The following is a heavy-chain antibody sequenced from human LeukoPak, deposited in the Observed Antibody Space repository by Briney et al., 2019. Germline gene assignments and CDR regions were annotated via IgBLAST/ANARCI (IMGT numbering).Heavy chain of an antibody. CDR3: ARQSLAGGRITFGGVIVRGLNWFDP. Sequence: ASETLSLTCAVYGGSFSGYYWSWIRQPPGKGLGWIGEINHSGSTNYNPSLKSRVTISVDTSKNQFSLKLSSVTAADTAVYYCARQSLAGGRITFGGVIVRGLNWFDPWGQGTLVTVSS. V-gene: IGHV4-34*01. CDR2: INHSGST. J-gene: IGHJ5*02. D-gene: IGHD3-16*02. CDR1: GGSFSGYY.